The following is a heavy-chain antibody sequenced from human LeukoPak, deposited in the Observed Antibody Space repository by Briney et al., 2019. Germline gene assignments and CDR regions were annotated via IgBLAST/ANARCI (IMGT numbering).Heavy chain of an antibody. D-gene: IGHD6-19*01. J-gene: IGHJ3*02. V-gene: IGHV3-11*01. CDR3: ARRESHSGWFWSAFDI. CDR2: IGKSDDPK. CDR1: GFTFSDYY. Sequence: GGSLRLSCAASGFTFSDYYMSWIRQAPGKGLEWLSYIGKSDDPKYYADSVRGRFTISRDNAKNSLYLQMSSLTAEDTAVYYCARRESHSGWFWSAFDIWGQGTMVTVSS.